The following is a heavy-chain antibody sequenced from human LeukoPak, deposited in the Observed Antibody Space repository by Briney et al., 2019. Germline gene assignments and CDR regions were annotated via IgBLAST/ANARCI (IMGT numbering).Heavy chain of an antibody. Sequence: SETLSLTCTVSGGSISSGGYYWSWIRRPPGKGLEWIGYIYHSGSTYYNPSLKSRVTISVDRSKNQFSLKLSSVTAADTAVYYCAGSGEYQLAFDYWGQGTLVTVSS. CDR3: AGSGEYQLAFDY. V-gene: IGHV4-30-2*01. CDR2: IYHSGST. D-gene: IGHD2-2*01. J-gene: IGHJ4*02. CDR1: GGSISSGGYY.